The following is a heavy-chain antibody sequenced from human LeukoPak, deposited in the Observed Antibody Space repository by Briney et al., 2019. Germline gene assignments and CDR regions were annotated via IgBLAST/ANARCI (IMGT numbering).Heavy chain of an antibody. CDR2: INPNSGGT. CDR3: AKQGSIAAALAWFDP. V-gene: IGHV1-2*02. J-gene: IGHJ5*02. D-gene: IGHD6-13*01. CDR1: GYTFTGYY. Sequence: ASVKVSCKASGYTFTGYYMHWVRQAPGQGLEWMGWINPNSGGTNYAQKFQGRVTMTRDTSISTAYMELSRLRSDDTAVYYCAKQGSIAAALAWFDPWGQGTLVTVSS.